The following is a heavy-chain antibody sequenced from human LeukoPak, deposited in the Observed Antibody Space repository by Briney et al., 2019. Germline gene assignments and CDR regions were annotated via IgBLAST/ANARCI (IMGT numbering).Heavy chain of an antibody. J-gene: IGHJ4*02. Sequence: ASVKVSCKASGGTFSSYAISWVRQAPGQGLEWMGGIIPIFGTANYAQKFQGRVTITADESTSTAHMELSSLRSEDTAVYYCARGWDSSGQIPFFYWGQGTLVTVSS. V-gene: IGHV1-69*13. CDR3: ARGWDSSGQIPFFY. D-gene: IGHD3-22*01. CDR2: IIPIFGTA. CDR1: GGTFSSYA.